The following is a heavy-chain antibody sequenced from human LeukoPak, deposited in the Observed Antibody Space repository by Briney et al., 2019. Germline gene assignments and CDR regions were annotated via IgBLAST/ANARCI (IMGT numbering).Heavy chain of an antibody. CDR1: RFTFGDYW. D-gene: IGHD3-22*01. Sequence: GGSLRLSCAASRFTFGDYWMHWVRQAPGKGLVWVSRIKSDGSSTDYADSVKGRFTISRDNARNTLFLQMNSLRVEDTAVYYCARDASPYYHDNNAKWLDPWGQGALVTVSS. V-gene: IGHV3-74*01. CDR2: IKSDGSST. J-gene: IGHJ5*02. CDR3: ARDASPYYHDNNAKWLDP.